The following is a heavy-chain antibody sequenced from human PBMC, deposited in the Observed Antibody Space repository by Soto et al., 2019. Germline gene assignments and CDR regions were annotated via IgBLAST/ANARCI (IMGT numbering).Heavy chain of an antibody. CDR2: IFYSGST. D-gene: IGHD1-7*01. J-gene: IGHJ6*04. CDR3: ARQPRTTEVLDV. Sequence: QVQLQESGPGLVKPSETLSLPCTVSGGSISDYYWSWIRQPPGKGLEWIGYIFYSGSTNYNPSLNSRVTISTDTSKHRFSLKLSSLTAADTAVYYCARQPRTTEVLDVRGTETTVTVSS. V-gene: IGHV4-59*08. CDR1: GGSISDYY.